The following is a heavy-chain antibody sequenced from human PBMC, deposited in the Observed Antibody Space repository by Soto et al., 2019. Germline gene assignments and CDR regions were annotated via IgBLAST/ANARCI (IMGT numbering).Heavy chain of an antibody. D-gene: IGHD4-17*01. CDR1: VGSFSGYY. V-gene: IGHV4-34*01. J-gene: IGHJ6*03. CDR3: ARDYGDYVLSDYMDV. CDR2: INHSGST. Sequence: SETLSLTCAVYVGSFSGYYWSWIRQPPGKGLEWIGEINHSGSTNYNPSLKSRVTISLDTSKNQFSLKLSSVTAADTAVYYCARDYGDYVLSDYMDVWGKGTTVTVSS.